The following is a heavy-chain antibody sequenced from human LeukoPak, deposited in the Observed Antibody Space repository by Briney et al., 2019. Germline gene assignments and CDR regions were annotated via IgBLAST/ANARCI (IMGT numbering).Heavy chain of an antibody. D-gene: IGHD5-12*01. J-gene: IGHJ4*02. CDR3: ASAGYDSRDY. CDR2: ISSSSSYI. Sequence: GGSLRLSCAASGFTFSSYSMNWVRQAPGKGLEWVSSISSSSSYIYYADSVKGRFTISRDNAKNSLYLQMNSLRAEDAAVYYCASAGYDSRDYWGQGTLVTVSS. V-gene: IGHV3-21*01. CDR1: GFTFSSYS.